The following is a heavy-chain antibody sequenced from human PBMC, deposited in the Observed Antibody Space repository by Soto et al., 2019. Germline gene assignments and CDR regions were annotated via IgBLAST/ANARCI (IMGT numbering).Heavy chain of an antibody. Sequence: GESLKISCKGSGYYFPSYWIGWVRQMPGKGLEWMGIFYPGDSDTRYSPSFQGQVTISADRSISTAYLQWSSLKPSDTAMYYCARQGSGAEGFDVWGQATLVTVSS. CDR3: ARQGSGAEGFDV. V-gene: IGHV5-51*01. J-gene: IGHJ4*02. D-gene: IGHD6-25*01. CDR1: GYYFPSYW. CDR2: FYPGDSDT.